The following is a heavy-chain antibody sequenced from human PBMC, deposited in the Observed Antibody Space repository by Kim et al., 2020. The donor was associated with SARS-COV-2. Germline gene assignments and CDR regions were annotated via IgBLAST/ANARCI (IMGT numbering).Heavy chain of an antibody. CDR1: GFTFSSYG. V-gene: IGHV3-33*05. J-gene: IGHJ6*02. D-gene: IGHD3-16*02. CDR3: AREGYDYVWGSYRRRAYYYGMDV. CDR2: ISYDGSNK. Sequence: GGSLRLSCAASGFTFSSYGMHWVRQAPGKGLEWVAVISYDGSNKYYADSVKGRFTISRDNSKNTLYLQMNSLRAEDTAVYYCAREGYDYVWGSYRRRAYYYGMDVWGQGTTVTVSS.